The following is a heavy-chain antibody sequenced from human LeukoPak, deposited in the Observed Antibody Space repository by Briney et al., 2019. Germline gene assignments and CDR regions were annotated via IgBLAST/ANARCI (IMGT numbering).Heavy chain of an antibody. Sequence: ASVKVSCKVSGYTLTELSMHWVRQAPGKGLEWMGGSDPEDGETIYAQKFQGRVTMTEDTSTDTAYMELSSLRSEDTAVYYCATDITREDAFDIWGQGTMVTVSS. CDR3: ATDITREDAFDI. V-gene: IGHV1-24*01. CDR1: GYTLTELS. D-gene: IGHD3-10*01. CDR2: SDPEDGET. J-gene: IGHJ3*02.